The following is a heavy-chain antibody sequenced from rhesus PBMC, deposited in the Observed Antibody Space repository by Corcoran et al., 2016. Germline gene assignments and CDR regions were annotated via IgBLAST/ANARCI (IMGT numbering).Heavy chain of an antibody. CDR2: ISGRSGSN. D-gene: IGHD6-31*01. CDR1: GGSFSGYY. Sequence: QVQLQESGPGLVKPSETLSLTCAVSGGSFSGYYWGWIRQPPGKGLEGIGNISGRSGSNDYNPSRNSRVTISTDTSKNQFALKLSSVTAADTAVYYCARYSGHRPRYWGQGVLVTVSS. V-gene: IGHV4-165*01. J-gene: IGHJ4*01. CDR3: ARYSGHRPRY.